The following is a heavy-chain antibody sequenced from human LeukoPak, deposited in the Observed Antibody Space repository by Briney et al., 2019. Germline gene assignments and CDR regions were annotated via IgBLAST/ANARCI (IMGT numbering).Heavy chain of an antibody. CDR2: IFYTGIT. CDR1: GGSISPYY. V-gene: IGHV4-59*01. J-gene: IGHJ4*02. D-gene: IGHD6-25*01. Sequence: PSGTLSLTCSVSGGSISPYYWSWIRQPPGKGLEWIGYIFYTGITTYNPSLKSRVSISLDSPKNQFFLRLTSVTAADTAMYYCARAETLAAIYFDFWGQGRLVTVSS. CDR3: ARAETLAAIYFDF.